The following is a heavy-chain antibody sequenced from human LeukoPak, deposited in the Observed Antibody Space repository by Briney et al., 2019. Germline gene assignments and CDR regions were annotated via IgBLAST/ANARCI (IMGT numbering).Heavy chain of an antibody. CDR3: TTRIAVAGHPIPFDY. CDR1: GFTFSNAW. V-gene: IGHV3-15*01. CDR2: IKSKTDGGTT. J-gene: IGHJ4*02. D-gene: IGHD6-19*01. Sequence: GGSLRLSCAASGFTFSNAWMSWVRQAPGKGLEWVGRIKSKTDGGTTDYAAPVKGRFTISRDDSKNTLYLQMNSLKTEDTAVYYCTTRIAVAGHPIPFDYWGQGTLVTVSS.